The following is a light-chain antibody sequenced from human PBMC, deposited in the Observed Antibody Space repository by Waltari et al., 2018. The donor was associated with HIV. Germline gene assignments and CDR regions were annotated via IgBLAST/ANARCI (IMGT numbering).Light chain of an antibody. CDR3: QQCFTSSFT. CDR2: AAS. J-gene: IGKJ3*01. CDR1: RSISNY. Sequence: IQMTQSPSSLSASIGDRLTITCRASRSISNYLNWYQKKPGRAPKLLIYAASSLPSGVPSRFSGSGSGTDFTLTISSLQPEDSATYFCQQCFTSSFTFGPGTKVDIK. V-gene: IGKV1-39*01.